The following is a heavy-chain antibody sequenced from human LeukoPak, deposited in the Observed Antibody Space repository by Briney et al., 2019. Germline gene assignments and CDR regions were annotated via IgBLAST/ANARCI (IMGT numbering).Heavy chain of an antibody. CDR3: AKDPSCTYDICHGYFAY. D-gene: IGHD2-8*01. J-gene: IGHJ4*02. Sequence: PGGSLRLSCAASGFTFSSYAVSWVRQAPGKGLEWVSSISGSGGSTYSADSVKGRFTISRDNSKNTLYLHMNSLRAEDTALYYCAKDPSCTYDICHGYFAYWGQGTLVTVSS. V-gene: IGHV3-23*01. CDR1: GFTFSSYA. CDR2: ISGSGGST.